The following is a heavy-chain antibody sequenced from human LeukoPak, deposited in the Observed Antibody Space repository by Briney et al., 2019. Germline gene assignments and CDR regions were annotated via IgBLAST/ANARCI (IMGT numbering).Heavy chain of an antibody. D-gene: IGHD6-19*01. Sequence: SETLSLTCTVSGGSINNYFWSWIRQPAGKGLEWIGRIFTSGSTNYNPSLKSRVTMSIDMSKNQFSLKLSSVTAADTAVYYCARPYSSGWYHAFDIWGQGTMVTVSS. CDR3: ARPYSSGWYHAFDI. CDR2: IFTSGST. V-gene: IGHV4-4*07. CDR1: GGSINNYF. J-gene: IGHJ3*02.